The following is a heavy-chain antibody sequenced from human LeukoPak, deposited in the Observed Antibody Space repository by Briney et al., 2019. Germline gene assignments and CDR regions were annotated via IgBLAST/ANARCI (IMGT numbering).Heavy chain of an antibody. CDR1: GFNFRSYG. Sequence: GASMRLSCAASGFNFRSYGMHWVRQAPGKGLEWVAYIRYDVSNKYYADSVKGRLTISRDNSKNTVYLQMNSLRDEDTAVYYCAKEGDTAMVTALDYWGQGTLVTVSS. J-gene: IGHJ4*02. D-gene: IGHD5-18*01. CDR2: IRYDVSNK. V-gene: IGHV3-30*02. CDR3: AKEGDTAMVTALDY.